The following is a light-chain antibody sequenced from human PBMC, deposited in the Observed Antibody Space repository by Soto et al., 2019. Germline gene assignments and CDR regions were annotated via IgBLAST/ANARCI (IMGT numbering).Light chain of an antibody. CDR1: SSDIGGYNF. J-gene: IGLJ2*01. CDR3: CSYAGTYTWL. Sequence: QSALTQPRSVSGSPGQSVTISCTGTSSDIGGYNFVSWYQQHPGKAPKLMVHDVSKRPSGVPDRFSGSKSGSTASLTISGLQAEDEADYSCCSYAGTYTWLFGGGTQLTVL. CDR2: DVS. V-gene: IGLV2-11*01.